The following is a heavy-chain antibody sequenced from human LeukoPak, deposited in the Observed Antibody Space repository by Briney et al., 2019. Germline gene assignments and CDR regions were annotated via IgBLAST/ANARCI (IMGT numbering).Heavy chain of an antibody. CDR1: GGSFGGYY. J-gene: IGHJ4*02. Sequence: SETLSLTCAVYGGSFGGYYWSWIRQPPGKGLEWIGEINHSGSTNYNPSLKSRVTISVDTSKNQFSLKLSSVTAADTAVYYCARGLTRDYWGQGILVTVSS. CDR3: ARGLTRDY. CDR2: INHSGST. D-gene: IGHD1-14*01. V-gene: IGHV4-34*01.